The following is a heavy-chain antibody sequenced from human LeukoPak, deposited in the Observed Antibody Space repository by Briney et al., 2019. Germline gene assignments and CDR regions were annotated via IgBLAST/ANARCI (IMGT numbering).Heavy chain of an antibody. V-gene: IGHV3-21*01. CDR3: AELGITMIGGV. J-gene: IGHJ6*04. CDR2: ISSSSSYI. Sequence: GGSLRLSCEASGFTFSTHTMNWVRQAPGKGLEWVSCISSSSSYIYYADSVKGRFTISRDNAKNSLYLQMNSLRAEDTAVYYCAELGITMIGGVWGKGTTVTISS. CDR1: GFTFSTHT. D-gene: IGHD3-10*02.